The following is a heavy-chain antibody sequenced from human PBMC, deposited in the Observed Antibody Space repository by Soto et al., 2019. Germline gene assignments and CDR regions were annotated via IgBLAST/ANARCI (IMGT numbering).Heavy chain of an antibody. CDR2: IYYSGST. CDR3: XXXTMVRGVTYYFDY. J-gene: IGHJ4*02. Sequence: QVQLQESGPGLVKPSETLSLTCTVSGGSISSYYWSWIRQPPGKGLEWIGYIYYSGSTNYTPSLKSRVTISVDPSKNQFSLQQSSVTAADTAVXXXXXXTMVRGVTYYFDYWGQGTXVTVSS. D-gene: IGHD3-10*01. CDR1: GGSISSYY. V-gene: IGHV4-59*01.